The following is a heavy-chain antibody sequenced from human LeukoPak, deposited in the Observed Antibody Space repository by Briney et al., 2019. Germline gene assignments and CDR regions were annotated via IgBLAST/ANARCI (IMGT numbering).Heavy chain of an antibody. CDR3: ARLDVYCSSTSCEDY. J-gene: IGHJ4*02. Sequence: ASVTVSCKASGYTFTGYYMHWVRQAPGQGLEWMGWINPNSGGTNYAQKFQGRVTMTRDTSISTAYMELSRLRSDDTAVYYCARLDVYCSSTSCEDYWGQGTLVTVSS. CDR1: GYTFTGYY. CDR2: INPNSGGT. D-gene: IGHD2-2*01. V-gene: IGHV1-2*02.